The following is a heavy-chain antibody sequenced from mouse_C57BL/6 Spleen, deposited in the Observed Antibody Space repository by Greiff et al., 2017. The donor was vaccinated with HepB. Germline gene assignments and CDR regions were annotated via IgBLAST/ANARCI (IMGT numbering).Heavy chain of an antibody. D-gene: IGHD1-1*01. Sequence: EVQLQQSGPELVKPGASVKISCKASGYTFTDYYMNWVKQSHGKSLEWIGDINPNNGGTSYNQKFKGKATLTVDKSSSTAYMELRSLTSEDSAVYYCARRGYYGSSSYWYFDVWGTGTTVTVSS. J-gene: IGHJ1*03. CDR1: GYTFTDYY. CDR3: ARRGYYGSSSYWYFDV. V-gene: IGHV1-26*01. CDR2: INPNNGGT.